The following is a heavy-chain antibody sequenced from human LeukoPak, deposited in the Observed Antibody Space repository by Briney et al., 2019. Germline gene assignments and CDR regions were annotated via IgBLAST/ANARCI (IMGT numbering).Heavy chain of an antibody. V-gene: IGHV3-23*01. CDR2: ISGGGGST. J-gene: IGHJ3*02. D-gene: IGHD3-10*01. CDR1: GFPLSSYA. Sequence: PGGSLRLSCAASGFPLSSYAMSWVRQAPGKGLEWVSGISGGGGSTFYADSVKGRFTISRDNSKNMLYLQMNNLRAEDTAVYSCARGEFIRNVFDTWGQGTMVSVSS. CDR3: ARGEFIRNVFDT.